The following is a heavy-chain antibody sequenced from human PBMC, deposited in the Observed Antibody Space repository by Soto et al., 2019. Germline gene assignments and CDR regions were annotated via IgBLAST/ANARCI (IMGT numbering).Heavy chain of an antibody. V-gene: IGHV2-70*11. J-gene: IGHJ4*02. CDR3: ARMTNIAAAGFDY. CDR1: GFSLSTSGMC. D-gene: IGHD6-13*01. CDR2: IDWDDDK. Sequence: SGPTLVNPTQTLTLTCTFSGFSLSTSGMCVSWNRQPPGKALEWLARIDWDDDKYYSTSLKTRLTISKDTSKNQVVLTMANMDSVDIATFYCARMTNIAAAGFDYWGQGTLVTVSS.